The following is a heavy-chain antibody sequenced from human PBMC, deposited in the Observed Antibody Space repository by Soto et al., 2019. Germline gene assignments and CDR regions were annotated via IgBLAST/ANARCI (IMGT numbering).Heavy chain of an antibody. V-gene: IGHV4-34*01. Sequence: ASETLSLTCAVYGGSFSGYYWSWIRQPPGKGLEWIGEINHSGSTNYNPSLKSRVTISVDTSKNQFSLKLSSVTAADTAVYYCARRRITIFGVVIIEGMDVWGQGTTVTAP. D-gene: IGHD3-3*01. CDR3: ARRRITIFGVVIIEGMDV. CDR2: INHSGST. J-gene: IGHJ6*02. CDR1: GGSFSGYY.